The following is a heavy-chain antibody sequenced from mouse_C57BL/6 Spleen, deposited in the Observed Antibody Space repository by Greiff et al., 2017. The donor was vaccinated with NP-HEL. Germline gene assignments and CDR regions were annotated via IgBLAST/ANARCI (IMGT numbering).Heavy chain of an antibody. Sequence: LVESGGGLVKPGGSLKLSCAASGFTFSSYAMSWVRQTPEKRLEWVATISDGGSYTYYPDNVKGRFTISRDNAKNNLYLQMSHLKSEDTAMYYCAREPAYWGQGTLVTVSA. J-gene: IGHJ3*01. V-gene: IGHV5-4*01. CDR2: ISDGGSYT. CDR3: AREPAY. CDR1: GFTFSSYA.